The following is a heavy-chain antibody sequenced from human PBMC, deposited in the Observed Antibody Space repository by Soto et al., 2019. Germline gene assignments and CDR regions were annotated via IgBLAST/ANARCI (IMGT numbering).Heavy chain of an antibody. CDR1: GFTFSSYG. J-gene: IGHJ6*02. Sequence: QPGGSLRLSCAASGFTFSSYGMHWVRQAPGKGLEWVAVISYDGSNKYYADSVKGRFTISRDNSKNTLYLQMNSLRAEDTAVYYCANAARRIYYYYGMDVWGQGTTVTVSS. V-gene: IGHV3-30*18. CDR3: ANAARRIYYYYGMDV. D-gene: IGHD2-15*01. CDR2: ISYDGSNK.